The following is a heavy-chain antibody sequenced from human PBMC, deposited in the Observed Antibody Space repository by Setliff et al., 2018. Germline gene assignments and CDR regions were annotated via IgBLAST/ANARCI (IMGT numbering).Heavy chain of an antibody. V-gene: IGHV4-61*02. Sequence: SETLSLTCTVSGASLRSGSNYWGWFRQPAGKGLEWVGRIYTDGTTNYNPSLKSRVTISVDMSKNQFSLKLSSVTAADTAVYYCARESYYYMDVWGKGTTVTV. CDR3: ARESYYYMDV. CDR1: GASLRSGSNY. CDR2: IYTDGTT. J-gene: IGHJ6*03.